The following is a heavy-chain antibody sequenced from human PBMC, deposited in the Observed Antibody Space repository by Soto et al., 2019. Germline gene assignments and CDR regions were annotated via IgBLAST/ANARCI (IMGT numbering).Heavy chain of an antibody. V-gene: IGHV3-23*01. CDR2: ISGGGYTA. CDR3: AKARGVATIKSNFDY. J-gene: IGHJ4*02. CDR1: GLTFRSHA. Sequence: EVQLLESGGGLVQPGGSLRLSCVVSGLTFRSHAMYWVHQAPGQGLEWVAGISGGGYTAYYPDSVRGRFTISRDNSKNTVYLQIDNLRADDTAVYYCAKARGVATIKSNFDYWGQGTLVTVSS. D-gene: IGHD5-12*01.